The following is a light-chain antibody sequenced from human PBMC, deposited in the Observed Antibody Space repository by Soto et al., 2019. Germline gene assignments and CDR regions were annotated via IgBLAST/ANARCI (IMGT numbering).Light chain of an antibody. J-gene: IGKJ1*01. Sequence: MQMTQYPSSLSSSLGDRVTITCRASQSISSWLAWYQQKPGKAPKPLVYDASSLESGVPSRFSGSGSGTEVTLTISSLKTDDFATYYCQQYNSYSWTFGQGTKVDIK. CDR3: QQYNSYSWT. V-gene: IGKV1-5*01. CDR1: QSISSW. CDR2: DAS.